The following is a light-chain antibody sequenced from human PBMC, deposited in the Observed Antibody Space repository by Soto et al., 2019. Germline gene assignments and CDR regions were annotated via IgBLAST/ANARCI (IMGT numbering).Light chain of an antibody. J-gene: IGKJ5*01. V-gene: IGKV3-11*01. Sequence: EIVLTQSPATPSLSPGERATLSCRASQSVSSYLAWYQQKPGQAPRLLIYDASNRATGIPARFSGSGSGTDFTLTISSLVPEDFALYYCQQTSNHITSGQGTRPEIK. CDR3: QQTSNHIT. CDR1: QSVSSY. CDR2: DAS.